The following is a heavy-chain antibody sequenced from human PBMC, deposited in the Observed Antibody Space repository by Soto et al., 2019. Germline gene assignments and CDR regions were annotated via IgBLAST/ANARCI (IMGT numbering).Heavy chain of an antibody. CDR3: AKRNDYYAFDI. Sequence: PGGSLRLSCAASGFTFDDYAMHWVRQAPGKGLEWVSGISWNSGSIGYADSVKGRFTISRDNAKNSLYLQMNSLRAEDTALYYCAKRNDYYAFDIWGQGTMVTVSS. D-gene: IGHD4-17*01. CDR2: ISWNSGSI. CDR1: GFTFDDYA. V-gene: IGHV3-9*01. J-gene: IGHJ3*02.